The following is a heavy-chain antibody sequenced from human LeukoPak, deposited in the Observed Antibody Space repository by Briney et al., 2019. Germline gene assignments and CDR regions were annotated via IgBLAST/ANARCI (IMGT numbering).Heavy chain of an antibody. Sequence: PSETLSLNCTVSGGSISSYYWSWIRQPAGKGLEWIGRIYTSGSTNYNPSLKSRVTMSVDTSKNQFSLKLSSMTAADTAVYYCARATSSNWNDGVTFDYWGQGTLVTVSS. V-gene: IGHV4-4*07. D-gene: IGHD1-1*01. CDR1: GGSISSYY. CDR2: IYTSGST. CDR3: ARATSSNWNDGVTFDY. J-gene: IGHJ4*02.